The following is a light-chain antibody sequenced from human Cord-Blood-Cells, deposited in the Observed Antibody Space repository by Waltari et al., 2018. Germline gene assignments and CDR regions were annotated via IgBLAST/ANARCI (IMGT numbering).Light chain of an antibody. V-gene: IGLV2-11*01. CDR3: CSYAGSVV. CDR1: SSDVGGYNY. Sequence: QSALTQPRLVSGSPGQSVTISCTGTSSDVGGYNYVSWYQQHPGKAPKLMIYDVSKLPSGVPDRVSGSKSGNTATLTSSGLQSEDEADYYCCSYAGSVVFGGGTKLTVL. CDR2: DVS. J-gene: IGLJ2*01.